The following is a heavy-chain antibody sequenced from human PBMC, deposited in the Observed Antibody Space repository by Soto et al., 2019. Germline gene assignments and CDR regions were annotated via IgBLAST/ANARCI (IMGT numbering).Heavy chain of an antibody. V-gene: IGHV3-21*01. CDR2: ISSSSSYI. D-gene: IGHD2-15*01. Sequence: GGSLRLSCAASGFTFSGYIMNWVRQSPGKGLEWVSSISSSSSYIYYADSVKGRFTISRDNAKNSLYLQMNSLRAEDTAVYYCARDLGYCSGGSCYSGVDYYYYGMDVWGQGTTVTVSS. J-gene: IGHJ6*02. CDR1: GFTFSGYI. CDR3: ARDLGYCSGGSCYSGVDYYYYGMDV.